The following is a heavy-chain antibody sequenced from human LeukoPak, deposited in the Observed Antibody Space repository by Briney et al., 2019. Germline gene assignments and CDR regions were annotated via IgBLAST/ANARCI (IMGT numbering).Heavy chain of an antibody. Sequence: ASVKVSCKVSGYTLTELSMHWVRQAPGKGLEWMGGFDPEDGETIYAQKFQGRVTMTEDTSTDTAYMELSGLRSEDTAVYYCATDHYDYVWGSYRLFDYWGQGTLVTVPS. CDR1: GYTLTELS. V-gene: IGHV1-24*01. J-gene: IGHJ4*02. D-gene: IGHD3-16*02. CDR3: ATDHYDYVWGSYRLFDY. CDR2: FDPEDGET.